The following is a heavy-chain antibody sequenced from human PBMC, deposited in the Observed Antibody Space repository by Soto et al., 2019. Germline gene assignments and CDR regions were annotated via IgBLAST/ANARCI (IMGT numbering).Heavy chain of an antibody. CDR2: IYYSGST. CDR1: GGSISSYY. J-gene: IGHJ6*02. Sequence: PSETLSLTCTVSGGSISSYYWSWIRQPPGKGLEWIGYIYYSGSTNYNPSLKSRVTISVDTSKNQFSLRAEDTAVYYCARVFPHYYGSGSYSDYYYGMDVWGQGTTVTVSS. CDR3: ARVFPHYYGSGSYSDYYYGMDV. V-gene: IGHV4-59*12. D-gene: IGHD3-10*01.